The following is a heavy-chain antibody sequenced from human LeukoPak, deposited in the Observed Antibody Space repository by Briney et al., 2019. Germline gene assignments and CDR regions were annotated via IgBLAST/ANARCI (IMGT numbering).Heavy chain of an antibody. V-gene: IGHV1-8*01. D-gene: IGHD3-10*01. J-gene: IGHJ4*02. CDR3: ARGPLLWFGDPSWYFDY. Sequence: ASVKVSCKASGYTFTSYDINWVRQATGQGLEWMGWMNPNSGNTGYAQKFQGRVTMTRNTSISTAYMELSSLRSEDTAVYYCARGPLLWFGDPSWYFDYWGQGTLVTVSP. CDR2: MNPNSGNT. CDR1: GYTFTSYD.